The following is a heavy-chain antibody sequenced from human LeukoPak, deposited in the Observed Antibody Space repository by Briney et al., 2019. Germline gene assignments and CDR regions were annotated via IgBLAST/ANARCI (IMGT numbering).Heavy chain of an antibody. CDR1: GGSISSYY. Sequence: SETLSLTCNVSGGSISSYYWSWIRQPPGKGLEWIGHIYYSRSTHYNPSLESRVAISLDTSKNQFSLKLTSVTAADTAVYYCARGPLNWFDPWGQGTLVTVSS. J-gene: IGHJ5*02. CDR3: ARGPLNWFDP. V-gene: IGHV4-59*01. CDR2: IYYSRST.